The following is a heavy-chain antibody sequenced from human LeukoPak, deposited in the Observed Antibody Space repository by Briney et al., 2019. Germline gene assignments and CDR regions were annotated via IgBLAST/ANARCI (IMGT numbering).Heavy chain of an antibody. V-gene: IGHV3-23*01. CDR3: AKDRRSRSSSSRGAFDY. D-gene: IGHD6-6*01. J-gene: IGHJ4*02. CDR2: ISGSGGST. CDR1: GFTFSRHG. Sequence: PGGSLRLSCAASGFTFSRHGMHWVRQAPGKGLEWVSAISGSGGSTYYADSVKGRFTISRDNSKNTLYLQMNSLRAEDTAVYYCAKDRRSRSSSSRGAFDYWGQGTLVTVSS.